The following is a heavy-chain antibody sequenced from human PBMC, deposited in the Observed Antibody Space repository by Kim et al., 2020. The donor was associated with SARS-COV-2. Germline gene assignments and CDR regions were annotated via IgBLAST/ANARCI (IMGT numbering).Heavy chain of an antibody. J-gene: IGHJ4*02. CDR3: ARVGYYDILTGYHY. V-gene: IGHV1-69*04. Sequence: AQKFQGRVTITADKSTSTAYMELSSLRSEDTAVYYCARVGYYDILTGYHYWGQGTLVTVSS. D-gene: IGHD3-9*01.